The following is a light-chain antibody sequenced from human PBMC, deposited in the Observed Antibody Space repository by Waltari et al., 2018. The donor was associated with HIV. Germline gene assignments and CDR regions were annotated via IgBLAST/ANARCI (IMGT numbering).Light chain of an antibody. Sequence: EIVLTQSPGTLSSSPGERATLSCRASQSVSSSYLAWYQQKPGQAPRLLIYGASSRATDIPDRFSGSGSGTDFTLTISRLEPEDFAVYYCQQYGSSLVTFGGGTKVEIK. CDR2: GAS. CDR3: QQYGSSLVT. V-gene: IGKV3-20*01. CDR1: QSVSSSY. J-gene: IGKJ4*01.